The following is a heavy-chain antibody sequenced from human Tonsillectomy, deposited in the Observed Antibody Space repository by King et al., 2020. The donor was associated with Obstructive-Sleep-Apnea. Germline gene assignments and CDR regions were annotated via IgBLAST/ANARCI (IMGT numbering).Heavy chain of an antibody. V-gene: IGHV4-59*12. D-gene: IGHD3-10*01. CDR2: MDYTGNT. CDR1: GGSFSNYF. Sequence: QLQESGPGLVKPSETLSLTCSVSGGSFSNYFWSWIRQPPGRGLEWIGYMDYTGNTNYKPSLKSRVTISVDTSKNQFSLKLDSVTAADTAVYYCARTMVRGVTPYYFDYWDQGTLVTVSS. J-gene: IGHJ4*02. CDR3: ARTMVRGVTPYYFDY.